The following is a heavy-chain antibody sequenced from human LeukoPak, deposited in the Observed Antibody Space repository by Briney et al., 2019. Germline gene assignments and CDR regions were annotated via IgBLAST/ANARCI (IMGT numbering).Heavy chain of an antibody. CDR1: GGSISSYY. J-gene: IGHJ4*02. Sequence: SETLSLTCTVSGGSISSYYWSWIRQPPGKGLEWIGYIYYSGSTNYNPSLKSRVTISVDTSKNQFSLKLSSVTAADTAVYYCARAFGVAPWFDYWGLGTLVTVSS. CDR3: ARAFGVAPWFDY. D-gene: IGHD3-3*01. V-gene: IGHV4-59*01. CDR2: IYYSGST.